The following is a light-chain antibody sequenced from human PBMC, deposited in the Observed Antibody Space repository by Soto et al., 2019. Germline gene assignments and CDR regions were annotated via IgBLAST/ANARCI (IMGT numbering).Light chain of an antibody. Sequence: EIVLTQSPATLSLSPGERATLSCRPSQSVSNYLAWYQQRPGQAPRLLIYDASNRATGLPARFSGSGSATDFTLTISSLEPEEVAVYYCQQRSDWPRTFGGGTKVEIK. CDR3: QQRSDWPRT. CDR1: QSVSNY. CDR2: DAS. V-gene: IGKV3-11*01. J-gene: IGKJ4*01.